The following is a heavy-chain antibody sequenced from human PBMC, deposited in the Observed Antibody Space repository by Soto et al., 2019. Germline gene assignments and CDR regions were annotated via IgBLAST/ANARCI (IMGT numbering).Heavy chain of an antibody. D-gene: IGHD5-18*01. V-gene: IGHV1-2*02. CDR1: VYTFTRYY. J-gene: IGHJ6*02. CDR3: AREPLSGYSYGSAYYYYGMDV. CDR2: INPNSGGT. Sequence: XSVKVSCKASVYTFTRYYMHWVRQAPGQGLEWMGWINPNSGGTNYAQKFQGRVTMTRDTSISTAYMELSRLRSDDTAVYYCAREPLSGYSYGSAYYYYGMDVWGQGATVTVSS.